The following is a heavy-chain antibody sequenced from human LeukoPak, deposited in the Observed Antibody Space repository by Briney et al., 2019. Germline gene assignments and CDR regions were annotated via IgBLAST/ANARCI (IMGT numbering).Heavy chain of an antibody. CDR3: ARDRGLAPAADLDWFDP. CDR1: GLTFSNYW. Sequence: GGSVRLSCAGSGLTFSNYWMHWVRQAPGKGPVWVARINPNGSSTNYADSVKGRFTISRDNAKNTLYLQMNSLRVEDMAVYYCARDRGLAPAADLDWFDPWGQGTLVTVSS. D-gene: IGHD2-2*01. J-gene: IGHJ5*02. V-gene: IGHV3-74*01. CDR2: INPNGSST.